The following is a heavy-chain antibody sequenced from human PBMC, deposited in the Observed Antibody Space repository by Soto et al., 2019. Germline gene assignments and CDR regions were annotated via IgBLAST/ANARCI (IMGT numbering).Heavy chain of an antibody. CDR2: RNQGGTLT. D-gene: IGHD6-19*01. J-gene: IGHJ4*02. CDR1: GLTFSNYW. CDR3: ARLQSSGWYLDI. V-gene: IGHV3-7*03. Sequence: EVQLVESGGGLVQPGGSLRLSCAASGLTFSNYWMSWVSQAPGKGLEWVASRNQGGTLTYYVDYVKGRFTISRDNAQNSLFLRMIRLRAEDTAVYYCARLQSSGWYLDIWGQGTLLSVSS.